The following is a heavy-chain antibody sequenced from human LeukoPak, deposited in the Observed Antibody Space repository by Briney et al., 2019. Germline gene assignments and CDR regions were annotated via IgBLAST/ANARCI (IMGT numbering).Heavy chain of an antibody. J-gene: IGHJ6*02. V-gene: IGHV1-69*04. CDR3: SSTPGDSYYYYGMDV. D-gene: IGHD3-16*01. Sequence: SVKVSCKASGGTFSSYAISWMRQAPGQGLEWMGRIIPIFGIANYAQKFQGRVTITVDKSTSTAYMELSSLRSEDTAVYYCSSTPGDSYYYYGMDVWGQGTTVTVSS. CDR2: IIPIFGIA. CDR1: GGTFSSYA.